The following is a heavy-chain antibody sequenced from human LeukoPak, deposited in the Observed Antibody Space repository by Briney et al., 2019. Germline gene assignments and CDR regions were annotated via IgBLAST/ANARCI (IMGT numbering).Heavy chain of an antibody. V-gene: IGHV3-20*04. Sequence: GGSLRLSCAASGFTVSSNYMSWVRQAPGKGLEWVSGINWNGGSTGYADSVKGRFTISRDNAKNSLYLQMNSLRAEDTALYYCARTIVVVPAAATYYYYYYMDVWGKGTTVTVSS. D-gene: IGHD2-2*01. CDR2: INWNGGST. CDR1: GFTVSSNY. J-gene: IGHJ6*03. CDR3: ARTIVVVPAAATYYYYYYMDV.